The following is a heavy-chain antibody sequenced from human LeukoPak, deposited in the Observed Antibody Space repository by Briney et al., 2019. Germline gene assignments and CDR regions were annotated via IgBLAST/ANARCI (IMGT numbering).Heavy chain of an antibody. D-gene: IGHD2-2*01. CDR2: INPNSGGT. J-gene: IGHJ6*02. V-gene: IGHV1-2*02. Sequence: GASVKVSCKASGYTFTGYYMHWVRQAPGQGLEWMGWINPNSGGTNYAQKVQGRVTMTRDTSISTAYRELSRLRSDDTAVYYCARVMVKGYCSSTSCYYYGMDVWGQGTTVTVSS. CDR1: GYTFTGYY. CDR3: ARVMVKGYCSSTSCYYYGMDV.